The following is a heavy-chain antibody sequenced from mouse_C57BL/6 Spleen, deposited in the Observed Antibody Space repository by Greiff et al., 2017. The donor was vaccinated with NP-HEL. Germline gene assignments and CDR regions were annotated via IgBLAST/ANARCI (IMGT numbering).Heavy chain of an antibody. CDR3: ARRYGSSYGGDD. J-gene: IGHJ2*01. CDR1: GYTFTSYW. CDR2: IYPGSGST. Sequence: QVQLQQPGAELVKPGASVKMSCKASGYTFTSYWITWVKQRPGQGLEWIGDIYPGSGSTNYNEKFKSKATLTVDTSSSTAYMKLSSLTSEDSAVYYCARRYGSSYGGDDWGQGTTLTVSS. D-gene: IGHD1-1*01. V-gene: IGHV1-55*01.